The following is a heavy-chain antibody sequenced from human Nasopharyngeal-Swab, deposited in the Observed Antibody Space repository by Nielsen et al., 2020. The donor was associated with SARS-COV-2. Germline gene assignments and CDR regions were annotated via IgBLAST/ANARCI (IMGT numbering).Heavy chain of an antibody. CDR1: GFTFSNYA. V-gene: IGHV3-23*01. J-gene: IGHJ4*02. CDR2: ISRTSST. D-gene: IGHD1-14*01. Sequence: GGSLRLSCAASGFTFSNYAMSWVRQAPGKGLEWVSAISRTSSTYYADSVKGRFTVSRDIVKNSLYLQLNSLRAEDTAVYYCARERNHYYLDYWGQGTLVTVSS. CDR3: ARERNHYYLDY.